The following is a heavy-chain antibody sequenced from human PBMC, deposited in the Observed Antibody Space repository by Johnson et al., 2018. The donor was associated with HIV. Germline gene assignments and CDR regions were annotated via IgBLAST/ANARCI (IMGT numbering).Heavy chain of an antibody. V-gene: IGHV3-66*01. D-gene: IGHD2-15*01. CDR2: IYSGGDT. CDR3: TRVSSTSWALDI. CDR1: GFIVRSNY. J-gene: IGHJ3*02. Sequence: MLLVESGGGLVQPGGSLRLSCAASGFIVRSNYMNWVRQAPGKGLEWVSVIYSGGDTYSSDSVMCRFTISRDTSKNTLYLQMNSLRGDDTAVYYCTRVSSTSWALDIWGQGTLVTVSS.